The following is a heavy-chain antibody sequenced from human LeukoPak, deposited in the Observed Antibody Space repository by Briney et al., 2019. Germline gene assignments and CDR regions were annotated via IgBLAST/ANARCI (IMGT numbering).Heavy chain of an antibody. J-gene: IGHJ6*02. V-gene: IGHV3-43*01. D-gene: IGHD1-14*01. CDR1: GFTFDDYT. CDR3: AKDAGTYYGMDV. Sequence: GSLRLSCAASGFTFDDYTMHWVRQAPGKGLEWVSLISWDGGSTYYADSVKGRFTISRDNSKNSLYLQMNSLRTEDTALYYCAKDAGTYYGMDVWGQGTTVTVSS. CDR2: ISWDGGST.